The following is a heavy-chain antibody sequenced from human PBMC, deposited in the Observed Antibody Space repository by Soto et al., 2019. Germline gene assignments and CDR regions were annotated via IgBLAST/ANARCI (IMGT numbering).Heavy chain of an antibody. Sequence: ASVKVSCKTSGYTFSRYGITWVRQAPGQGLEWMGWISAFTSHADYAQHLQGRVTMTTDTSTSTAYMELRSLRSDDTAVYYCARAEGYDFWSGYYTGFEHWGQGTLVTVSS. CDR1: GYTFSRYG. J-gene: IGHJ4*02. CDR2: ISAFTSHA. V-gene: IGHV1-18*04. D-gene: IGHD3-3*01. CDR3: ARAEGYDFWSGYYTGFEH.